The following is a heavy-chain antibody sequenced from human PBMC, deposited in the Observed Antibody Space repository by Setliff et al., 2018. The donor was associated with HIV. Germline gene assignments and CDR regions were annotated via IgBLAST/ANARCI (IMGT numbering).Heavy chain of an antibody. V-gene: IGHV3-43*01. J-gene: IGHJ6*03. CDR3: AKDITRGDYFMDV. Sequence: GGSLRLSCAASGFTFDDYTMHWVRQAPRKGLEWVSLISWDGGSTYYADSVKGRFTISRDNSKNSLYLQMNSLRSEDTALYYCAKDITRGDYFMDVWGNGTTVTVSS. D-gene: IGHD2-2*01. CDR1: GFTFDDYT. CDR2: ISWDGGST.